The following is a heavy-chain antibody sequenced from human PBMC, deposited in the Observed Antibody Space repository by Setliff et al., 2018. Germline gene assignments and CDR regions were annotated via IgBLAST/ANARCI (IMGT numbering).Heavy chain of an antibody. CDR1: GGSITSGNNY. V-gene: IGHV4-61*02. J-gene: IGHJ3*02. CDR2: IYSIGSA. CDR3: AREPSPSDALDI. Sequence: PSETLSLTCTVSGGSITSGNNYWSWIRQPAGKGLEWIGRIYSIGSATYNPSLKGRVTISLDRSENEFSLNLTSVTAAGTAVYFCAREPSPSDALDIWGQGTMVTVSS.